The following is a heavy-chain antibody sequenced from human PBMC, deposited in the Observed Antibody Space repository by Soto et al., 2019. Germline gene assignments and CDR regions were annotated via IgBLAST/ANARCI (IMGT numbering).Heavy chain of an antibody. V-gene: IGHV3-53*04. CDR3: ARKGYSYGWDFEY. CDR2: IYSGGST. Sequence: EVQLVESGGGLVQPGGSLRLSCAASGFIVSSSYMSWVRQAPGKGLEWVSIIYSGGSTYYADSVKGRFTISSDNSKTTLYLQMNSLRAEDTAVYYCARKGYSYGWDFEYWGQGTLVTVAS. J-gene: IGHJ4*02. CDR1: GFIVSSSY. D-gene: IGHD5-18*01.